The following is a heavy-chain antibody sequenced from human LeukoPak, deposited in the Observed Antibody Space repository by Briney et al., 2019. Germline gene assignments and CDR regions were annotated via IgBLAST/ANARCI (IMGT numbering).Heavy chain of an antibody. CDR1: GGSISSGSYY. D-gene: IGHD1-1*01. J-gene: IGHJ6*03. V-gene: IGHV4-61*02. CDR3: ARAGTGTSFPYYYYMDV. Sequence: SQTLSLTCTVSGGSISSGSYYWSWIRQPAGKGLEWIGRFYTSETTNYNPSLKSRVTISLDMSKNQFPLKLSSVTAADTAVYYCARAGTGTSFPYYYYMDVWGKGTTVTVSS. CDR2: FYTSETT.